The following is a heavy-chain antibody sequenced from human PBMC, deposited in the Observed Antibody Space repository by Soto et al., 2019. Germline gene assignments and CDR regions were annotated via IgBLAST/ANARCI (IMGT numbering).Heavy chain of an antibody. D-gene: IGHD2-21*01. V-gene: IGHV4-59*01. Sequence: SETLSLTCTVSGGSIDSYYWSWIRQPPGKGLEWIGYIYYSGSTNYNPSLKSRVTISVDTSKNQFSLKLRSVTDADTAVYYCARMRRGEFYFDYWGQGTLVTVS. CDR1: GGSIDSYY. J-gene: IGHJ4*02. CDR2: IYYSGST. CDR3: ARMRRGEFYFDY.